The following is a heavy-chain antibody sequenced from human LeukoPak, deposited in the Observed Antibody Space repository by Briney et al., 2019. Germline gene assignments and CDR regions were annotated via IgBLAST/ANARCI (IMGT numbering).Heavy chain of an antibody. J-gene: IGHJ4*02. Sequence: PGGSLRLSCAASGFTVSSYMSWVRQAPGKGLEWVSGISGSGGSTYYADSVEGRFTISRDNSQNTLYLQMNTLRADDTAVYYCAKRGDSSGWYYFDYWGQGTLVTVSS. CDR2: ISGSGGST. CDR1: GFTVSSY. CDR3: AKRGDSSGWYYFDY. V-gene: IGHV3-23*01. D-gene: IGHD6-19*01.